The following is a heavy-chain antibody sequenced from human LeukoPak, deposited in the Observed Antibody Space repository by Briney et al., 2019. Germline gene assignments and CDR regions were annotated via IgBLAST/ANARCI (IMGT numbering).Heavy chain of an antibody. Sequence: GGSLRLSCAASGFTFSSYWMSWVRQAPGKGLDWVANIKQDGSAKYYVDSVKGRFTISRDNAKNSVYLQMNSLRAEDTAVYYCARSGLPYSLGIWGQGTMVTVSS. D-gene: IGHD1-26*01. CDR1: GFTFSSYW. J-gene: IGHJ3*02. CDR2: IKQDGSAK. CDR3: ARSGLPYSLGI. V-gene: IGHV3-7*01.